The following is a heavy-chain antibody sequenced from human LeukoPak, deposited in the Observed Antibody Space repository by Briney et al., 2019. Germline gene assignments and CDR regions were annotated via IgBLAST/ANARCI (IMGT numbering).Heavy chain of an antibody. D-gene: IGHD5-18*01. CDR2: MNPNSGIT. CDR3: ARPRQLWSYGMDV. Sequence: ASVKVSCKASGNTFTSYDINWVRQATGRGLEWMGWMNPNSGITDYARKFQGRVTMTRNTSINTAYMELSSLRSEDTAVYYCARPRQLWSYGMDVWGQGTTVTVSS. CDR1: GNTFTSYD. J-gene: IGHJ6*02. V-gene: IGHV1-8*01.